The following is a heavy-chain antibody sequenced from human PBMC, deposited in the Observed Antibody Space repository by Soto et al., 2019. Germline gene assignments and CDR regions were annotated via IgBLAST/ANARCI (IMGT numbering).Heavy chain of an antibody. CDR2: IIPIFGTA. D-gene: IGHD2-15*01. CDR3: ARGRGIVVVVAAAAYYGMDV. V-gene: IGHV1-69*06. Sequence: SVKVSCKASGGTFSSYAISWVRQAPGQGLEWMGGIIPIFGTANYAQKFQGRVTITADKSTSTAYMELSSLRSEDTAVYCCARGRGIVVVVAAAAYYGMDVWGQGTTVTVSS. CDR1: GGTFSSYA. J-gene: IGHJ6*02.